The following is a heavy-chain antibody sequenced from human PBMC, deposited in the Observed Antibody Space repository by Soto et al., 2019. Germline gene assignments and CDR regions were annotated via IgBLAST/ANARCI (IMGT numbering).Heavy chain of an antibody. D-gene: IGHD2-2*01. Sequence: QEQGKGLEWVSLIGESGTPTYYADSVKGRFTISRDNSGNTLFLEMYSLRAEDTAVYYCARYIPGVRYYGMDVWGQGTTVTVSS. CDR3: ARYIPGVRYYGMDV. J-gene: IGHJ6*02. V-gene: IGHV3-23*01. CDR2: IGESGTPT.